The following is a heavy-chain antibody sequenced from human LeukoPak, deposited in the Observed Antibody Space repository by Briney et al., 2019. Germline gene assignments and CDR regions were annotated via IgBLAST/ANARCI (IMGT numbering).Heavy chain of an antibody. CDR2: ISYDGSNK. J-gene: IGHJ6*01. CDR1: GFTFSSYG. Sequence: GRSLRLSCAASGFTFSSYGMHWVRQAPGKGLEWVAVISYDGSNKYYADSVKGRFTISRDNSKNTLYLQMNSLRAEDTAVYYCAKVLCPSLTSRITMVRGVPSGMDVWGKGPRSPSPQ. D-gene: IGHD3-10*01. V-gene: IGHV3-30*18. CDR3: AKVLCPSLTSRITMVRGVPSGMDV.